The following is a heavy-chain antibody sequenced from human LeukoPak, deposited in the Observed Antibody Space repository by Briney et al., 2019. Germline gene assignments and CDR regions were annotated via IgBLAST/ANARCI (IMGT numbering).Heavy chain of an antibody. V-gene: IGHV3-23*01. J-gene: IGHJ4*02. Sequence: GGSPRLSCAASGFTFSSCALTWVRQAPGKGLEWVSTISGTGVTTFYADSVRGRFTISRDNSKNTLYLQMSSLRAEDTAVYYCATHYDTSGYYYFDFWGQGTLVTVSS. CDR1: GFTFSSCA. CDR3: ATHYDTSGYYYFDF. CDR2: ISGTGVTT. D-gene: IGHD3-22*01.